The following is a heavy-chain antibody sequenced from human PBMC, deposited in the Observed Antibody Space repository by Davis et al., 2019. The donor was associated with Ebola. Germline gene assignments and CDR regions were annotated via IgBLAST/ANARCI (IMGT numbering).Heavy chain of an antibody. CDR2: IWYDGSNK. Sequence: PGGSLRLSCAASGFTFSSYGMHWVRQAPGKGLEWVAVIWYDGSNKYYADSVKGRFTISRDNSKNTLYLQMNSLRAEDTAVYYCACIGDTAYQTSQYYYYYGMDVWGQGTTVTVSS. D-gene: IGHD5-18*01. J-gene: IGHJ6*02. CDR3: ACIGDTAYQTSQYYYYYGMDV. CDR1: GFTFSSYG. V-gene: IGHV3-30*02.